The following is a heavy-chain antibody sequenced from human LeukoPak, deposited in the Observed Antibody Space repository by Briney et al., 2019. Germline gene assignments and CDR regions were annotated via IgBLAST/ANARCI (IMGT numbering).Heavy chain of an antibody. CDR1: GFTFSESW. V-gene: IGHV3-30*19. Sequence: TGGSLRLSCVVSGFTFSESWMSWVRQAPGKGLEWVAVISYDGSNKYYADSVKGRFTISRDNSKNTLYLQMNSLRAEDTAVYYCARDPSAFWSGYSNFDYWGQGTLVTVSS. D-gene: IGHD3-3*01. J-gene: IGHJ4*02. CDR3: ARDPSAFWSGYSNFDY. CDR2: ISYDGSNK.